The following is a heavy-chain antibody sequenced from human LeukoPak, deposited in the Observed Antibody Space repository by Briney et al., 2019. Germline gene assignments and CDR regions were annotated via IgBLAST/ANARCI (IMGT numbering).Heavy chain of an antibody. Sequence: SETLSRTCTVSGGSLSGYFWSWIRQPAGKGLEWIGRIYSSGSNNYNPSLKSRVTMSLDTSKNRFSLNLTSVTAADTAVYYCAREPTSGREPTSGRPLDYWGQGTVVTVSS. CDR1: GGSLSGYF. D-gene: IGHD5-12*01. V-gene: IGHV4-4*07. CDR2: IYSSGSN. J-gene: IGHJ4*02. CDR3: AREPTSGREPTSGRPLDY.